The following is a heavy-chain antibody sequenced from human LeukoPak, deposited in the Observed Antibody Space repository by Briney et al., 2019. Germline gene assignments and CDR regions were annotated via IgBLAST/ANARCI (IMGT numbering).Heavy chain of an antibody. J-gene: IGHJ6*03. V-gene: IGHV4-39*01. CDR1: GDSIRSGSYY. CDR3: ARLGYYYYMDV. CDR2: IYYSGPT. Sequence: PSETLSLTCTVSGDSIRSGSYYWGWIRQPPGKGLEWIGSIYYSGPTYYNPSLKSRVTISVDTSKNQFSLNLSSVTAADTAIYYCARLGYYYYMDVWGKGTTVTVSS.